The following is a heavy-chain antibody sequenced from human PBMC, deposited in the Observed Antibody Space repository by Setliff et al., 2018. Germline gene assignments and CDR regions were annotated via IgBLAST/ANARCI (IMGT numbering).Heavy chain of an antibody. CDR2: IYHSGST. CDR3: ARDSRGLVPAAIEGSYYYYGMDV. V-gene: IGHV4-38-2*02. D-gene: IGHD2-2*02. CDR1: GYSISSGYY. J-gene: IGHJ6*02. Sequence: SETLSLTCAVSGYSISSGYYWGWIRQPPGKGLEWIGSIYHSGSTYYNPFLKSRVTISVDTSKNQFSLKLSSVTAADTAVYYCARDSRGLVPAAIEGSYYYYGMDVWGQGTTVTVSS.